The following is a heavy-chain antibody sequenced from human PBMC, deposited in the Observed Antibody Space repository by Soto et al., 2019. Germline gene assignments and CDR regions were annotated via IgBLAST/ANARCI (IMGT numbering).Heavy chain of an antibody. CDR2: INAHSGGT. J-gene: IGHJ5*02. CDR1: GFSFTGYY. Sequence: ASVKVSCKASGFSFTGYYIHWLRQAPGQGLEWMGWINAHSGGTEYAQRFQGRVTLTRDTSIATAYLTLTSLTSDDTALYYCAKDLTRQLAYWLDPWGQGTQVTVSS. D-gene: IGHD6-6*01. V-gene: IGHV1-2*02. CDR3: AKDLTRQLAYWLDP.